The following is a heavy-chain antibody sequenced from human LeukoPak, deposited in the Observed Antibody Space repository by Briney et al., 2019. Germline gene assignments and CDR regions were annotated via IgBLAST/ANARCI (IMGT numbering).Heavy chain of an antibody. CDR3: ARARSGYYPSFDY. D-gene: IGHD3-22*01. CDR1: GGSISSGGYY. J-gene: IGHJ4*02. V-gene: IGHV4-30-2*01. CDR2: IYHSGST. Sequence: SETLSLTCTVSGGSISSGGYYWSWIRQPPGKGLEWIGYIYHSGSTYYNPSLKSRVTISVDRSKNQFSLKLSSVTAADTAVYYCARARSGYYPSFDYWGQGTLVTVSS.